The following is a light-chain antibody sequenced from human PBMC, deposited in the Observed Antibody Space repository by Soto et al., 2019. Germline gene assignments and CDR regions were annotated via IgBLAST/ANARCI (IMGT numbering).Light chain of an antibody. CDR1: QSVLYSSNNKNY. J-gene: IGKJ4*01. CDR2: WAS. V-gene: IGKV4-1*01. Sequence: DIVMTQSPESLAVSLGERATINCKSSQSVLYSSNNKNYLAWYQQKPGQPPKLLIYWASTRESGVPERFSGSGSGTDFTLTISSLHAEDVAVYYCQQYYSTLLTFGGGTKVEIK. CDR3: QQYYSTLLT.